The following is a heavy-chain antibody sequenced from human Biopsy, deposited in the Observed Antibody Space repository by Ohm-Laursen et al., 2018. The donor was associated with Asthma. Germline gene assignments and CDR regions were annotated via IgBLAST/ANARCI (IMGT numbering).Heavy chain of an antibody. CDR3: ARERAGVLGSYNGMDV. V-gene: IGHV3-30-3*01. Sequence: SLRLSCTASGFTFRSYAMHWVRQAPGKGPEWVAVVTYDGISQYYAESVKGRFTISRDNSRNTLNLQMNSVRPDDTAVYFCARERAGVLGSYNGMDVWGPGTTVSVSS. CDR1: GFTFRSYA. D-gene: IGHD2-8*01. CDR2: VTYDGISQ. J-gene: IGHJ6*02.